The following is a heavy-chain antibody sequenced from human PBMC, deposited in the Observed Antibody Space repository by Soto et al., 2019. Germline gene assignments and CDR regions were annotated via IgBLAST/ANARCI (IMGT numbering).Heavy chain of an antibody. CDR1: GFTFSYYW. CDR2: IHSDGSST. V-gene: IGHV3-74*01. Sequence: EVQLVESGGGLVRPGGSLRLSCAAPGFTFSYYWMHWVRQAPGKGLVWVSRIHSDGSSTTYADFVKGRFIISRDNARNTVDLQMNSVRVEDTAVYYCARGDRGAFDLWGQGTVVTVSS. CDR3: ARGDRGAFDL. J-gene: IGHJ3*01. D-gene: IGHD1-26*01.